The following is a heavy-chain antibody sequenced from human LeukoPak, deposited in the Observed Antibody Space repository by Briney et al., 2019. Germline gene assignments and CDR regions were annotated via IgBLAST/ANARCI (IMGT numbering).Heavy chain of an antibody. Sequence: SETLSLTCTVSGGSVSNSNYYCGWVRQPPGKGLEWIGSIYYSGSTYYNPSLKSRVTISVDTSKNQFSLKLSSVTAADTAVYYCARQRGYCSGRSCYGMFDYWGQGTLVTVSS. V-gene: IGHV4-39*01. J-gene: IGHJ4*02. CDR2: IYYSGST. CDR3: ARQRGYCSGRSCYGMFDY. D-gene: IGHD2-15*01. CDR1: GGSVSNSNYY.